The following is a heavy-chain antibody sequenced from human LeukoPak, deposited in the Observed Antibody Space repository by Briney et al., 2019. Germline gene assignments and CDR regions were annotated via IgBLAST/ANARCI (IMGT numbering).Heavy chain of an antibody. CDR1: EHTFTSYA. CDR3: ARGTTDTIAVAFNWFDP. CDR2: INTNTGNP. Sequence: ASVKVSCKASEHTFTSYAMNWVRQAPGQGLEWMGWINTNTGNPTYAQGFTGRFVFSLDTSVSTAYLQISSLKAEDTAVYYCARGTTDTIAVAFNWFDPWGQGTLVTVSS. J-gene: IGHJ5*02. V-gene: IGHV7-4-1*02. D-gene: IGHD6-19*01.